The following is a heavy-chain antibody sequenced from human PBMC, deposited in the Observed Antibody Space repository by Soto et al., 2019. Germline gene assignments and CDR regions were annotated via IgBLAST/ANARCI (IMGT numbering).Heavy chain of an antibody. CDR3: ARVEVITIFGVVAYNWFDP. D-gene: IGHD3-3*01. J-gene: IGHJ5*02. CDR2: IIPSFGTA. CDR1: GGTFSSYA. Sequence: QVQLVQSGAEVKKPGSSVKVSCKASGGTFSSYAISWVRQAPGQGLEWMGGIIPSFGTANNAQKFQGTVTITADESTSTAYMELSSLRSEDTAVYYCARVEVITIFGVVAYNWFDPWGQGTLVTVSS. V-gene: IGHV1-69*12.